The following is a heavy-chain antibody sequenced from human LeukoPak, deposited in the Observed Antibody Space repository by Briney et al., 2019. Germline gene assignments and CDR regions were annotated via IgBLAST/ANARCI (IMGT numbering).Heavy chain of an antibody. D-gene: IGHD3-10*01. Sequence: GESLRLSCAASGFTFSSYAMSWIRQAPGKGLEWVSYISSSGSTIYYADSVKGRFTISRDNAKNSLYLQMNSLRAEDTAVYYCARHLMVRGNFDYWGQGTLVTVSS. J-gene: IGHJ4*02. CDR3: ARHLMVRGNFDY. V-gene: IGHV3-11*01. CDR1: GFTFSSYA. CDR2: ISSSGSTI.